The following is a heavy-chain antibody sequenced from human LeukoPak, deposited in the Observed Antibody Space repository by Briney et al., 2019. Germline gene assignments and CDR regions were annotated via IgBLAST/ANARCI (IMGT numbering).Heavy chain of an antibody. J-gene: IGHJ4*02. CDR3: ARDSSSWYRGGHDY. Sequence: PGGSLRLSCAASGFTFDDYGMSWVRQAPGKGLEWVSGINWDGGSTGYADSVKGRFTISRDNAKTSLYLQMNSLRAEDTALYYCARDSSSWYRGGHDYWGQGTLVTVSS. CDR1: GFTFDDYG. V-gene: IGHV3-20*04. CDR2: INWDGGST. D-gene: IGHD6-13*01.